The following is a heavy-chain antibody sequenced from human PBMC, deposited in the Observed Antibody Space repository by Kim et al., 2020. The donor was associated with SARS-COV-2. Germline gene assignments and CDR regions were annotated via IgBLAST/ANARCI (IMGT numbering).Heavy chain of an antibody. CDR2: IGPRGGGG. D-gene: IGHD6-19*01. V-gene: IGHV3-23*01. J-gene: IGHJ4*02. CDR3: AKGVSGVGFDY. CDR1: GFAFSSYT. Sequence: GGSLRLSCAASGFAFSSYTMRWVRQAPGKGLEWVSTIGPRGGGGCYYTDSVKGRFSISRDNSKNTLYLQMNNLRVEDTAMYYCAKGVSGVGFDYWGQGAL.